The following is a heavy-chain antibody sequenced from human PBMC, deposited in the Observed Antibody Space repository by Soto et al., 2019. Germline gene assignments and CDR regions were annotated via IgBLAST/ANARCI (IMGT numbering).Heavy chain of an antibody. Sequence: QLQLQESGPGLVKPSETLSLTCTVSGGSISSSRYYWGWIRQPPGKGREWIGSIYYRWSTYYNPSLKSRVTISVDTSKNQFSLKLSSVTASDTAVYYCARQLSGYANILDYWGQGTPVTVSS. CDR2: IYYRWST. J-gene: IGHJ4*02. D-gene: IGHD5-12*01. CDR1: GGSISSSRYY. V-gene: IGHV4-39*01. CDR3: ARQLSGYANILDY.